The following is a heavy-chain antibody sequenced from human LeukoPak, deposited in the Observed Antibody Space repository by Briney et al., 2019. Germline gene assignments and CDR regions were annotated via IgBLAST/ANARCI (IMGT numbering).Heavy chain of an antibody. CDR2: TSSSSSYK. V-gene: IGHV3-21*01. Sequence: SGGSLRLSCAASGFTFSSYSMNWVRQAPGKGLEWVSSTSSSSSYKYYADSVKGRFTISRDNAKNSLYLQMNSLGAEDTAVYYWAREKYDILTGYSPYFFDYWGQGTLVTVSS. CDR3: AREKYDILTGYSPYFFDY. J-gene: IGHJ4*02. CDR1: GFTFSSYS. D-gene: IGHD3-9*01.